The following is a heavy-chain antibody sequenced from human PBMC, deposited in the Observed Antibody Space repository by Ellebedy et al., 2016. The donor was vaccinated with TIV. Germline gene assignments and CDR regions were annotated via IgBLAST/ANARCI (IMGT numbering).Heavy chain of an antibody. CDR2: IYYSGST. J-gene: IGHJ5*02. CDR3: ARDPALPRGRFDP. CDR1: GGSISNSDYY. V-gene: IGHV4-39*07. Sequence: MPPETLSLTCTVSGGSISNSDYYWNWIRQPPGTGLEWIGSIYYSGSTYYNPSLKSRVTISVDTSKNQFSLNLSSVTAADTAVYYCARDPALPRGRFDPWGQGTLVTVSS.